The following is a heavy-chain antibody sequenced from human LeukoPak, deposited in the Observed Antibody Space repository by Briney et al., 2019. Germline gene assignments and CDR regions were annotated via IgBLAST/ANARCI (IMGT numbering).Heavy chain of an antibody. Sequence: GGSLRLFCAASGFTVSSYEMNWVHQAPGKGLEWVSYISSSSSYTNYADSVKGRFTISRDNAKNSLYLQMNSLRAEDTAVYYCARVNGYCGGDCYPFDYWGQGTLVTVSS. CDR1: GFTVSSYE. D-gene: IGHD2-21*02. CDR2: ISSSSSYT. J-gene: IGHJ4*02. CDR3: ARVNGYCGGDCYPFDY. V-gene: IGHV3-21*05.